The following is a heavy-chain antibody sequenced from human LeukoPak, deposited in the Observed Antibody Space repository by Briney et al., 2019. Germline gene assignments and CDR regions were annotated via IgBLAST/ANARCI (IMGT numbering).Heavy chain of an antibody. CDR1: GGTFGSYA. D-gene: IGHD3-10*01. CDR2: IIPIFGTA. J-gene: IGHJ6*04. Sequence: SVKVSCKASGGTFGSYAISWVRQAPGQGLEWMGGIIPIFGTANYAQKFQGRVTITADESTSTAYMELSSLRSEDTAVYYCANPITMVRGPTPLYYGMDVWGKGTTVTVSS. V-gene: IGHV1-69*01. CDR3: ANPITMVRGPTPLYYGMDV.